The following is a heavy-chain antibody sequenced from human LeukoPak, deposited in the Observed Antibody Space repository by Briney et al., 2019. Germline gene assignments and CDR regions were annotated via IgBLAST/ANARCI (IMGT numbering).Heavy chain of an antibody. CDR3: ARDQGPNWYFDL. V-gene: IGHV4-34*01. CDR1: GGSFSGYY. Sequence: SETLSLTCAVYGGSFSGYYWSWIRQPPGKGLEWIGEINHSGSTNYNPSLKSRVTISVDTSKNQFSLKLSSVTAADTAVYYCARDQGPNWYFDLWGRGTLVTVSS. J-gene: IGHJ2*01. CDR2: INHSGST.